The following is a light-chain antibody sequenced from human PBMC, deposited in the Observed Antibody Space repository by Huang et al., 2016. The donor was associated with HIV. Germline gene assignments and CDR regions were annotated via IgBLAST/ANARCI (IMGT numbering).Light chain of an antibody. CDR3: QKYNDVPRT. CDR2: AAS. CDR1: QDIDAY. Sequence: DIQMTQSPSSLSASIGDRITISCRASQDIDAYLDWYQHKPGKVPNLLIYAASTLQSGVPSRVSGSGSGTNFTLTIGSLQPEDVGSYYCQKYNDVPRTFGHGTKVEIK. J-gene: IGKJ1*01. V-gene: IGKV1-27*01.